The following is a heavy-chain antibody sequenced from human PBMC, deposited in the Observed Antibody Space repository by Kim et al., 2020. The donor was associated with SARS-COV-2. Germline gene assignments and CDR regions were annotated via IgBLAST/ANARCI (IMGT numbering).Heavy chain of an antibody. D-gene: IGHD1-26*01. CDR3: ARDMGGLGFDP. Sequence: TSYADSVKGRFTIARDNDKNTLYLQMNSLRAEGTAVYYCARDMGGLGFDPWGQGTLVTVSS. V-gene: IGHV3-74*01. CDR2: T. J-gene: IGHJ5*02.